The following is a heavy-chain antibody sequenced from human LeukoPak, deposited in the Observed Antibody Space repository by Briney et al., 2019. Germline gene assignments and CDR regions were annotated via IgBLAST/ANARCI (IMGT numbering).Heavy chain of an antibody. J-gene: IGHJ5*02. CDR1: GFTFSSYW. Sequence: GGSLRLSCAASGFTFSSYWMHWVRQAPGKGLVWVSRINGDGSSTTYADSVKGRFTISRGNAKNTLYLQMNSLRAEDTAVYYCARVTQKVTTLSWVARSGNNWFDPWGQGTLVTVSS. D-gene: IGHD4-17*01. CDR2: INGDGSST. CDR3: ARVTQKVTTLSWVARSGNNWFDP. V-gene: IGHV3-74*01.